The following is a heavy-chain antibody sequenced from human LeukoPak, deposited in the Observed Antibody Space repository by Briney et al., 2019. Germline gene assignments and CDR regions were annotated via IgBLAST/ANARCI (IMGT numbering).Heavy chain of an antibody. J-gene: IGHJ4*02. CDR2: IDSSGTT. D-gene: IGHD5-18*01. V-gene: IGHV4-39*01. Sequence: PSETLSLTCTVSGASISRGTYDWGWIRQSPEKGLEWIGSIDSSGTTHYNSSLKSRVIISVETSKNHVSLNLPSVTFADTAVYYCARHGYIQFWLYWGQGTQVIVPS. CDR3: ARHGYIQFWLY. CDR1: GASISRGTYD.